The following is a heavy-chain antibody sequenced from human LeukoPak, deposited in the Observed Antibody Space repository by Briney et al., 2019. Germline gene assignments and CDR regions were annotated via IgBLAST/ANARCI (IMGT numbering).Heavy chain of an antibody. V-gene: IGHV3-15*01. CDR3: STYRWQYDSSGYDY. J-gene: IGHJ4*02. CDR1: GLTLSKAW. D-gene: IGHD3-22*01. CDR2: IKSNADGGTT. Sequence: GGSLRLSCAPSGLTLSKAWMSWVGQAARQEVEGLGRIKSNADGGTTDYAAPVQGRITISRDDSQSTLYLQLDSLKAEDTAVYYCSTYRWQYDSSGYDYWGQGTLVAVSS.